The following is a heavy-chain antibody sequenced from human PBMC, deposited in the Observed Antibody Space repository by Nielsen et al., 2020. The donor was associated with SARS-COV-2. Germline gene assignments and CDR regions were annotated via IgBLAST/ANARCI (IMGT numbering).Heavy chain of an antibody. V-gene: IGHV1-46*01. CDR3: ARTFGELSYYYYYYGMDV. J-gene: IGHJ6*02. D-gene: IGHD3-10*01. CDR2: INPSGGST. CDR1: GYTFTSYY. Sequence: ASVKVSCKASGYTFTSYYMHWVRQAPGQGLEWMGIINPSGGSTSYAQKFQGRVTITRDTSASTAYMELSSLRSEDTAVYYCARTFGELSYYYYYYGMDVWGQGTTVTVSS.